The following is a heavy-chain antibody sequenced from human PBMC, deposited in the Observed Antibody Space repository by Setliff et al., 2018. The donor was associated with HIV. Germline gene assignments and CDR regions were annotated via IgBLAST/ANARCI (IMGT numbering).Heavy chain of an antibody. V-gene: IGHV4-59*01. J-gene: IGHJ2*01. D-gene: IGHD4-17*01. Sequence: PSETLSLTCTVSGVSITSYFWSWIRQPPGKGLEWIGFIYYSGSTSGGTNYNPSLKSRVTISLDTSKNQFSLNLSSVTAADTAVYYCASSLNGDSEPWYFGLWGRGTLVTSPQ. CDR1: GVSITSYF. CDR3: ASSLNGDSEPWYFGL. CDR2: IYYSGSTSGGT.